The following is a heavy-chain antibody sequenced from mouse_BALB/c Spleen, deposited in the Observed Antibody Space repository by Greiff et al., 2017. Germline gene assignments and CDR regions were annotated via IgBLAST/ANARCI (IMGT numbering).Heavy chain of an antibody. J-gene: IGHJ2*01. Sequence: QVHLLQSGAELVRPGSSVKLSCKASGFAFSSYWMYWVQQRPGQGLEWIGQIYPGDGDTYYNGKFEGKATLTADKSTSTANSQLSLLTSEDSAVYDCAGGAITTGDDMDDWGQGTTLTVSS. V-gene: IGHV1-80*01. D-gene: IGHD2-4*01. CDR2: IYPGDGDT. CDR3: AGGAITTGDDMDD. CDR1: GFAFSSYW.